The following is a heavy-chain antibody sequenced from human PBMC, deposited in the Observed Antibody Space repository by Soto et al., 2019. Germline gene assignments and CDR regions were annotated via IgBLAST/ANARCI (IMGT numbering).Heavy chain of an antibody. J-gene: IGHJ6*02. CDR3: ARDSGSYSRYYYGMDV. CDR1: GGSISSSSYY. D-gene: IGHD1-26*01. Sequence: QLQLQESGPGLVKPSETLSLTCTVSGGSISSSSYYWGWIRQPPGKGLEWIGSIYYSGSTYYNPSLKSRVTISADTSKNQVSLKLSSVTAADTAVYYCARDSGSYSRYYYGMDVWGQGTTVTVSS. CDR2: IYYSGST. V-gene: IGHV4-39*01.